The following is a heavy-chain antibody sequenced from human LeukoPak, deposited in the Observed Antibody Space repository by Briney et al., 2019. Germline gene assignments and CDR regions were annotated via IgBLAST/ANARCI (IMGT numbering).Heavy chain of an antibody. J-gene: IGHJ4*02. CDR2: ISGSGGST. CDR3: AKDGLVWFGELN. V-gene: IGHV3-23*01. CDR1: RFTFSTYA. D-gene: IGHD3-10*01. Sequence: PSGGSLRLSCATSRFTFSTYATSWVRQAPGKRLEWVSAISGSGGSTYYADSVKGRFTISRDNSKNTLYLQMNSLRAEDTAVYYCAKDGLVWFGELNWGQGTLVTVSS.